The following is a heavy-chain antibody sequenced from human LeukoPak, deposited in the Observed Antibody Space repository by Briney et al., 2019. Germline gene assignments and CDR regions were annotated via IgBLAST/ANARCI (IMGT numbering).Heavy chain of an antibody. Sequence: SETLSLTCAVYGGSFSGYYWSWIRQPPGKGLEWIGEINHSGSTNYNPSLKSRVTISVDTSKNQFSLKLSSVTAADTAVYYCARRGWYNWFDPWGQGTLVTVSS. J-gene: IGHJ5*02. CDR1: GGSFSGYY. D-gene: IGHD6-19*01. V-gene: IGHV4-34*01. CDR3: ARRGWYNWFDP. CDR2: INHSGST.